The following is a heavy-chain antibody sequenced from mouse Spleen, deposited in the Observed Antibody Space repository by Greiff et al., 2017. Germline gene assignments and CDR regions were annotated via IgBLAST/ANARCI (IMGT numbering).Heavy chain of an antibody. Sequence: QVQLQQPGAELVKPGASVKLSCKASGYTFTSYWMQWVKQRPGQGLEWIGEIDPSDSYTNYNQKFKGKATLTVDTSSSTAYMQLSSLTSEDSAVYYCARGFRDEGDYWGQGTTLTVSS. V-gene: IGHV1-50*01. CDR1: GYTFTSYW. J-gene: IGHJ2*01. CDR2: IDPSDSYT. CDR3: ARGFRDEGDY.